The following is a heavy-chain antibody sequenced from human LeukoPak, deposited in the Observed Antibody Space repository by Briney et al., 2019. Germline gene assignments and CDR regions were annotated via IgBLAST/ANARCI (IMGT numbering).Heavy chain of an antibody. D-gene: IGHD6-25*01. CDR1: GNTFAGHN. J-gene: IGHJ4*02. V-gene: IGHV1-2*02. Sequence: ASVKVSCKAPGNTFAGHNIHWMRQAPGQGLELMGWINPDRGGTDYARQFQGRVTMTSDTSIRAAYMELSSLVSEDSAVYFCAISIQAAAIPAYDYWGQGTLVTVSS. CDR2: INPDRGGT. CDR3: AISIQAAAIPAYDY.